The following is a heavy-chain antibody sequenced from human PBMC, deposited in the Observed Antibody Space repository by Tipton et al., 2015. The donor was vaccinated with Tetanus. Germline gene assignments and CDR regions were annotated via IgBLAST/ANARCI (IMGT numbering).Heavy chain of an antibody. Sequence: TLSLTCTVSGGSISSSSYYWGWIRQPPGKGLEWIGSIYYSGSTYYNPSLKSRVTISVDTSKNQFSLKLSSVTAADTAVYYCARQHTDSSSWYEVVNHFDYWGQGTLVTVSS. CDR2: IYYSGST. CDR1: GGSISSSSYY. V-gene: IGHV4-39*01. D-gene: IGHD6-13*01. J-gene: IGHJ4*02. CDR3: ARQHTDSSSWYEVVNHFDY.